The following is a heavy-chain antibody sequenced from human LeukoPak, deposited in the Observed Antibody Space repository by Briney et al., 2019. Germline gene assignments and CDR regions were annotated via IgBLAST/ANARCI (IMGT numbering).Heavy chain of an antibody. Sequence: GGSLRLSCAASGFTFSSYGMHWVRQAPGKGLEWVAFIRYDGSNKYYADSVKGRFTISRDNSENTLYLQMNSLRAEDTAVYYCAKDHFSGYSSGWLFDYWGQGTLVTVSS. J-gene: IGHJ4*02. CDR1: GFTFSSYG. V-gene: IGHV3-30*02. CDR3: AKDHFSGYSSGWLFDY. D-gene: IGHD6-19*01. CDR2: IRYDGSNK.